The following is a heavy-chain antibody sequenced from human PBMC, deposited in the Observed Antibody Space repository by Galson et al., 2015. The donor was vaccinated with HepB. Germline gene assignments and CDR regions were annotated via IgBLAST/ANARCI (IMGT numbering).Heavy chain of an antibody. V-gene: IGHV3-30*03. J-gene: IGHJ4*02. CDR2: ISYDGSNK. Sequence: SLRLSCAASGFTFSSYGMHWVRQAPGKGLEWVADISYDGSNKYYADSVKGRFTISRDNSKNTLYLQMNSLRAEDTAVYYCATWVAAAGSDYWGQGTLVTVSS. CDR1: GFTFSSYG. CDR3: ATWVAAAGSDY. D-gene: IGHD6-13*01.